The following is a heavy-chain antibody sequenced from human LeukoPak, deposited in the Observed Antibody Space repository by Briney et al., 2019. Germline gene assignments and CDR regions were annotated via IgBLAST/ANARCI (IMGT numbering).Heavy chain of an antibody. V-gene: IGHV3-23*01. D-gene: IGHD2-2*02. Sequence: GGSLRLSCAASGFTFSSYAMSWVRQAPGKGLEWVSAISGSGGSTCYADSVKGRFTISRDNSKNTLYLQMNSLRAEDTAVYYCANTARGYCSSTSCYSLYFDYWGQGTLVTVSS. CDR3: ANTARGYCSSTSCYSLYFDY. CDR1: GFTFSSYA. J-gene: IGHJ4*02. CDR2: ISGSGGST.